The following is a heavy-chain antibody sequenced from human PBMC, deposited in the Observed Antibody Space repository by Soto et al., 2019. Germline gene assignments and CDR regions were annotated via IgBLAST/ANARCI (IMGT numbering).Heavy chain of an antibody. CDR3: ASTEDFFDY. V-gene: IGHV4-31*03. CDR2: IFYSGST. J-gene: IGHJ4*02. Sequence: SETLSLTCSVSGVSLTSGTYYWSWIRQHPGKGLEWIGYIFYSGSTDYNPSLKSRVNISVDTSKNQFSLKLSSVTAADTAVYYCASTEDFFDYWGQGNLVTVSS. CDR1: GVSLTSGTYY.